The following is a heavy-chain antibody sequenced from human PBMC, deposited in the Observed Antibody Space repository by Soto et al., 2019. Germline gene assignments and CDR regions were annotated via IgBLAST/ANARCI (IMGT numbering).Heavy chain of an antibody. CDR3: ARERITMIVVVNHAFDI. J-gene: IGHJ3*02. Sequence: PGGSLRLSCAASGFTFSSYGMHWVRQAPGKGLEWVAVIWYDGSNKYYADSVKGRFTISRDNSKNTLYLQMNSLRAEDTAVYYCARERITMIVVVNHAFDIWGQGTMVTVSS. CDR1: GFTFSSYG. D-gene: IGHD3-22*01. V-gene: IGHV3-33*01. CDR2: IWYDGSNK.